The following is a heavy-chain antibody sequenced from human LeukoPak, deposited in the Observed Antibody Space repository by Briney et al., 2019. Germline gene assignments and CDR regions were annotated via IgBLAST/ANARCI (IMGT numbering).Heavy chain of an antibody. CDR1: GFTFSNAW. J-gene: IGHJ4*02. V-gene: IGHV3-15*01. CDR3: TTDFAYYYGSGASPFDY. D-gene: IGHD3-10*01. CDR2: IKSKTDGGTT. Sequence: GGSLRLSCVASGFTFSNAWMSWVRQAPGKGLEWVGRIKSKTDGGTTDYAAPVKGRFTISRDDSKNTLYLQMNSLKTEDTAVYYCTTDFAYYYGSGASPFDYWGQGTLVTVSS.